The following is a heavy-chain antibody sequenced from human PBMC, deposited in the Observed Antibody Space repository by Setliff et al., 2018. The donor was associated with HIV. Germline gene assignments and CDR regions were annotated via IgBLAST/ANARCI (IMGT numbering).Heavy chain of an antibody. D-gene: IGHD3-22*01. CDR1: EYSLTDYY. J-gene: IGHJ6*03. V-gene: IGHV1-2*02. CDR3: ARGADYYDSSGYRGGGLYYMDV. CDR2: INPNSGGT. Sequence: ASVKVSCKASEYSLTDYYIHWVRQAPGQGLEWMGWINPNSGGTNYAQKFQGRVIMTRDRSIRTAYMELTRLTSDDTAVYYCARGADYYDSSGYRGGGLYYMDVWGKGTTVTVSS.